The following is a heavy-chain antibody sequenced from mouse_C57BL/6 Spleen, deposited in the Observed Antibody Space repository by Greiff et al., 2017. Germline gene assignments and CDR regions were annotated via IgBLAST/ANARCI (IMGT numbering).Heavy chain of an antibody. Sequence: VMLVESGAELMKPGASVKLSCKATGYTFTGYWIEWVKQRPGHGLEWIGEILPGSGSTNYNEKFKGKATFTADTSSNTAYMQLSSLTTEDSAIYYCARRGYYGRERSHYYAMDYWGQGTSVTVSS. J-gene: IGHJ4*01. CDR3: ARRGYYGRERSHYYAMDY. D-gene: IGHD1-1*01. V-gene: IGHV1-9*01. CDR1: GYTFTGYW. CDR2: ILPGSGST.